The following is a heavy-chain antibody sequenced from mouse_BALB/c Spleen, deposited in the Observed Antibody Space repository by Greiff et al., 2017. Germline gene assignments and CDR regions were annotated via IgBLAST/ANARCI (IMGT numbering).Heavy chain of an antibody. Sequence: VQLVESGPGLVAPSQSLSITCTVSGFSLTSYGVHWVRQPPGKGLEWLGVIWAGGSTNYNSALMSRLSISKDNSKSQVFLKMNSLQTDDTAMYYCAREKYGNYERWFAYWGQGTLVTVSA. D-gene: IGHD2-10*02. J-gene: IGHJ3*01. CDR1: GFSLTSYG. CDR2: IWAGGST. V-gene: IGHV2-9*02. CDR3: AREKYGNYERWFAY.